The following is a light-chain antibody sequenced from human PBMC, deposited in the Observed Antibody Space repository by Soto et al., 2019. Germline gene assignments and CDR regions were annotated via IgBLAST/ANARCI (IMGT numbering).Light chain of an antibody. V-gene: IGKV1-5*03. Sequence: DIPMTQFPSTLSASVGSLVTITCRTSQSINIWLSWDQQKPGKAPNLLIYKASNLQSGVTSRFSGSGSGTEFTLAISSLQSEDFAVYYCQQYHVWPTFGQGTRVEMK. CDR3: QQYHVWPT. J-gene: IGKJ5*01. CDR2: KAS. CDR1: QSINIW.